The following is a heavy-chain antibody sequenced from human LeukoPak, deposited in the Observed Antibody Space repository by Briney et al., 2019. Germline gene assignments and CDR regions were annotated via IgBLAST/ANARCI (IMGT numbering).Heavy chain of an antibody. J-gene: IGHJ6*02. Sequence: GRSLRLSCAASGFTFSSYGMHWVRQAPGKRLQWVAVISYDGSNKYYGDSVKGRFTISIDNSKNTLYLQMNSLRAEDTAVYYCAKDQGDSSGTYYYYYGMDVWGQGTTVTVSS. CDR2: ISYDGSNK. V-gene: IGHV3-30*18. D-gene: IGHD3-22*01. CDR3: AKDQGDSSGTYYYYYGMDV. CDR1: GFTFSSYG.